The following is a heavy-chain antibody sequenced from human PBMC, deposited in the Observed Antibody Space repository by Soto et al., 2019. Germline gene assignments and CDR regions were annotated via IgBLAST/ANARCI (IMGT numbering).Heavy chain of an antibody. CDR3: ARGHYPYRSSSYVNFEY. D-gene: IGHD6-13*01. Sequence: QVQLVQSGAEVKKPGASVKVSCKASGYTFTSYGISWVRQAPGQGLEWMGWISAYNGKTNYAQKLQGRVTMTTDTATITADMQLRSARIDDTAVYYCARGHYPYRSSSYVNFEYWGRGTLVTVSS. CDR1: GYTFTSYG. V-gene: IGHV1-18*01. CDR2: ISAYNGKT. J-gene: IGHJ2*01.